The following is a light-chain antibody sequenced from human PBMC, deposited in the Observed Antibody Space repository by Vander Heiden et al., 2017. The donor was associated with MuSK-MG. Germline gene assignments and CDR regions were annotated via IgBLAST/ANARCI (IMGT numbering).Light chain of an antibody. J-gene: IGLJ1*01. CDR2: AVS. CDR3: SSYTSSSSFYV. V-gene: IGLV2-14*01. Sequence: QSALTQPASVSGSPGQSITISCTGTTSDVGDYNYVSWYQQHPGKAPKLMIYAVSNRPSGVSNRFSGSKSGNTASLTISGLQAEDEADYYCSSYTSSSSFYVFGTGTKV. CDR1: TSDVGDYNY.